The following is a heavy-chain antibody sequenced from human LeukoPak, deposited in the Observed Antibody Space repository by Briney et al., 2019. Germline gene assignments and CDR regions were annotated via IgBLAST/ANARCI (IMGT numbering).Heavy chain of an antibody. Sequence: PSETLSLTCTVSGGSISSSSYYWGWIRQPPGKGLEWIGSIYYSGSTYYNPSLKSRVTISVDTSKNQFSLKLSSVTAAGTAVYYCARPYGSGDKDAFDIWGQGTMVTVSS. D-gene: IGHD3-10*01. CDR2: IYYSGST. J-gene: IGHJ3*02. CDR3: ARPYGSGDKDAFDI. V-gene: IGHV4-39*01. CDR1: GGSISSSSYY.